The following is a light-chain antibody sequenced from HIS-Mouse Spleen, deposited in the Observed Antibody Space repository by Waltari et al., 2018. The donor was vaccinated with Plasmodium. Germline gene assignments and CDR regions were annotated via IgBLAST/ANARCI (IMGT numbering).Light chain of an antibody. Sequence: EIVMTQSTATRSVSTGERATLSCRASQSVSSTLAWYQQKPGQAPRLLIYGASTRATGIPARFSGSGSGTEFTLTISSLQSEDFAVYYCQQYNNWSFTFGPGTKVDIK. CDR1: QSVSST. CDR2: GAS. J-gene: IGKJ3*01. CDR3: QQYNNWSFT. V-gene: IGKV3-15*01.